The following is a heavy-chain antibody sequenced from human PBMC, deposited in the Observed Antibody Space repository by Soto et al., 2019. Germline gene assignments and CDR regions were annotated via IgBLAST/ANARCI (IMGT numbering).Heavy chain of an antibody. Sequence: SETLSLTCSVSGASVSSTYWWSWVRQPPGKGPEWIGEINHRGSANYNPSLKSRVTMSLDISKSQFSLRLTSVTAADTAVYFCARYNAASGTYYFDYWGRGALVTVSS. CDR3: ARYNAASGTYYFDY. CDR1: GASVSSTYW. V-gene: IGHV4-4*02. J-gene: IGHJ4*02. CDR2: INHRGSA. D-gene: IGHD6-13*01.